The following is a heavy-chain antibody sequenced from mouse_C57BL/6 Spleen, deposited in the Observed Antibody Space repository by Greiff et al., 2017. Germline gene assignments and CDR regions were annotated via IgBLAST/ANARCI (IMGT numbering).Heavy chain of an antibody. CDR2: INPNYGTT. CDR1: GYSFTDYN. J-gene: IGHJ3*01. D-gene: IGHD1-1*01. Sequence: EVQLQQSGPELVKPGASVKISCKASGYSFTDYNMNWVKQSNGKSPEWIGVINPNYGTTSYNQKFKGKATLTVDQSSSTAYMQLNSLTSEDSAVYYCARPLLYYGSTAWFAYWGQGTLVTVSA. V-gene: IGHV1-39*01. CDR3: ARPLLYYGSTAWFAY.